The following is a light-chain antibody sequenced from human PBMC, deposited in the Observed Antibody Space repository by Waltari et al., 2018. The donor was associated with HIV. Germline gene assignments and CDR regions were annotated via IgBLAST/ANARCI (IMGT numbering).Light chain of an antibody. Sequence: DIQMTQSPSTLSASVGDRITITCRARQSINNCLAWYQQKPGKVPKLLIYEASNLQSGVPSRFSGSGSGTEFTLTISSLQPDDFASYYCQQYDTFSTFGQGTKVEIK. CDR1: QSINNC. V-gene: IGKV1-5*03. J-gene: IGKJ1*01. CDR3: QQYDTFST. CDR2: EAS.